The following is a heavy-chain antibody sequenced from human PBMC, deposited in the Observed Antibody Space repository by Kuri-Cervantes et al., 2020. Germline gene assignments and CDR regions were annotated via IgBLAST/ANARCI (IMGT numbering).Heavy chain of an antibody. J-gene: IGHJ6*02. CDR1: GFTFSTYG. CDR3: ARVSSPADIVVVPAAIYYYYYYGMDV. Sequence: GGSLRLSCAASGFTFSTYGMHWVRQAPGKGLEWVAVIWYDGSNKDYADSVKGRFTISRDNSKNTLYLQMNSLRAEDTAVYYCARVSSPADIVVVPAAIYYYYYYGMDVWGQGTTVTVSS. CDR2: IWYDGSNK. D-gene: IGHD2-2*02. V-gene: IGHV3-33*01.